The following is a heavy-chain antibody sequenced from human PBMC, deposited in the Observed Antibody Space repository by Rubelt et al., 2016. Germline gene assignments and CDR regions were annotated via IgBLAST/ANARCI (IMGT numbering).Heavy chain of an antibody. J-gene: IGHJ3*02. CDR1: GGTFSSYA. D-gene: IGHD3-3*01. Sequence: QVQLVQSGAEVKKPGSSVKVSCKASGGTFSSYAISWVRQAPGQGLEWMGRIIPILGIANYAQKFQGRVTITADESTSTAYMELSSLRSEDTAVYYCARDFLEWSDAFDIWGQGTMVTASS. CDR3: ARDFLEWSDAFDI. V-gene: IGHV1-69*04. CDR2: IIPILGIA.